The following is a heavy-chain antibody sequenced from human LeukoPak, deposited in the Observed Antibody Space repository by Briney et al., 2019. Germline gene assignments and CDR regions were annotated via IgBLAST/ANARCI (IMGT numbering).Heavy chain of an antibody. CDR2: IKSKTAGGTT. J-gene: IGHJ4*02. V-gene: IGHV3-15*01. Sequence: PGGSLRLSCAASGFTFSNAWMSWVRQAPGKGLEWVGRIKSKTAGGTTDYAAPVKGRFTISRDDSKNTLYLQMNSLKTEDTAVYYCTTERGGRSKYFDILTGYYPDSYFDYWGQGTLVTVSS. CDR1: GFTFSNAW. CDR3: TTERGGRSKYFDILTGYYPDSYFDY. D-gene: IGHD3-9*01.